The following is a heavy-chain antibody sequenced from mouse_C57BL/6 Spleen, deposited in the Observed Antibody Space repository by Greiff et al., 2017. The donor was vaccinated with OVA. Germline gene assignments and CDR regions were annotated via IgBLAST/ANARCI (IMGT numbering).Heavy chain of an antibody. J-gene: IGHJ1*03. CDR1: GYTFTSYW. D-gene: IGHD1-1*01. CDR2: IDPSDSET. Sequence: VQLQQSGAELVRPGSSVKLSCKASGYTFTSYWMHWVKQRPIQGLEWIGNIDPSDSETPYNQKFKDNATLTVDKSSSTAYMQLSSLTSEDSAVYYCARDYGSSYWYFDVWGTGTTVTVSS. CDR3: ARDYGSSYWYFDV. V-gene: IGHV1-52*01.